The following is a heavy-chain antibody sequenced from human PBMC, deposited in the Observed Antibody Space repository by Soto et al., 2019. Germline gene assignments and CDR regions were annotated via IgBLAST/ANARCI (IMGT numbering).Heavy chain of an antibody. D-gene: IGHD4-17*01. CDR3: AXDHGDSLNAVYGMDV. J-gene: IGHJ6*02. CDR2: IYFRGTT. Sequence: SETLSLTCTVSGGSISSYYWSWIRQPPGKGLEWIGYIYFRGTTNXXXXXXXXXXXXXXTXXXQFSLKLNSVTAADTAVYYCAXDHGDSLNAVYGMDVWGQGTTVTVSS. V-gene: IGHV4-59*01. CDR1: GGSISSYY.